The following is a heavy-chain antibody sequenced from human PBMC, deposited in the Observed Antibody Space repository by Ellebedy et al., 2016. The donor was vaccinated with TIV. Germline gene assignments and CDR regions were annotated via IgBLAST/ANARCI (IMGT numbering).Heavy chain of an antibody. D-gene: IGHD1-14*01. J-gene: IGHJ4*02. CDR3: VRWDRGNPGS. Sequence: GESLKISCAASGFTVSSNYMSWVRQAPGKGLEWVGRCRNRLKSHSTDYGASVKGRFAISRDDSKNSLYLQMNSLKTDDTAVYYCVRWDRGNPGSWGQGTRVTVS. CDR1: GFTVSSNY. CDR2: CRNRLKSHST. V-gene: IGHV3-72*01.